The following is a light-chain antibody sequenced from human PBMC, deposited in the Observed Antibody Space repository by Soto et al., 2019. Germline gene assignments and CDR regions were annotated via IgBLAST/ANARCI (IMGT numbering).Light chain of an antibody. V-gene: IGLV9-49*01. CDR3: GADHGSGSNFVVV. CDR2: VGNGGSVG. CDR1: SGYSNYK. Sequence: QSVLTQPPSASASRGASVTLTCTLSSGYSNYKVDWYQQRPGKGPRFVMLVGNGGSVGPKGDGIPDRFSVWGSGLNRYLTIKNILEEDESDYHCGADHGSGSNFVVVFGGGTQLTVL. J-gene: IGLJ2*01.